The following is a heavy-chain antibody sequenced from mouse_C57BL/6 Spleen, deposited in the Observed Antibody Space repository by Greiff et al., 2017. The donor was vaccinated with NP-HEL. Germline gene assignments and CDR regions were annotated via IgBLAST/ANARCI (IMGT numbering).Heavy chain of an antibody. CDR1: GYTFTSYW. D-gene: IGHD2-5*01. CDR2: IDPSDSET. Sequence: QVQLQQPGAELVRPGSSVKLSCKASGYTFTSYWMHWVKQRPIQGLEWIGNIDPSDSETHYNQKFKDKATLTVDKSSSPAYMQLSSLTSEDSAVYYCARKGISNYDYYAMDDWGQGTSVTVSS. J-gene: IGHJ4*01. V-gene: IGHV1-52*01. CDR3: ARKGISNYDYYAMDD.